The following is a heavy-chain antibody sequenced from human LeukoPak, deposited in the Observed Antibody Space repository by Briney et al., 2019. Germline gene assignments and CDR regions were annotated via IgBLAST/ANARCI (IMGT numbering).Heavy chain of an antibody. V-gene: IGHV3-48*03. CDR2: ISESGRAM. Sequence: GGSLRLSCAASGFTFSSYEMNWVRQAPGKGLEWVSYISESGRAMYYADSVKGRFTISRDNAKNSLYLQMNSLRVVDAAVCYCAREVVEPAECFDYWGQGTLVTVSS. CDR1: GFTFSSYE. J-gene: IGHJ4*02. CDR3: AREVVEPAECFDY. D-gene: IGHD2-2*01.